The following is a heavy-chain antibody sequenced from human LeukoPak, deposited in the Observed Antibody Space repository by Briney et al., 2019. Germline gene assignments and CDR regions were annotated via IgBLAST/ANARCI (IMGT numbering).Heavy chain of an antibody. V-gene: IGHV4-4*02. CDR2: IYHSGSP. J-gene: IGHJ4*02. CDR1: GGSISSNNW. D-gene: IGHD1-1*01. Sequence: SGTLSLTCAVSGGSISSNNWWGWVRQPPGKGLEWVGEIYHSGSPNYNPSLKSRVTISVDKSRNHFSLNLSSVTAADTAVYYCARVNINNWHSCDYWGQGTLVTVSS. CDR3: ARVNINNWHSCDY.